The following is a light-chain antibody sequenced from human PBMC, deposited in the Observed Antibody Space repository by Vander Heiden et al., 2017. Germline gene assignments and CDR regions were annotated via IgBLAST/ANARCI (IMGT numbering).Light chain of an antibody. J-gene: IGKJ4*01. CDR2: LGS. CDR1: QSLLHSNGYND. Sequence: DIVMTQSPPSLPVTSGEPTSIPCRSSQSLLHSNGYNDLDWDLQKQGQSPQILSDLGSNRGSGGRDRFSGGGSGTNFTLKISRVEAEEVWVYYCRQALQTPLTFGRGTKVEIK. V-gene: IGKV2-28*01. CDR3: RQALQTPLT.